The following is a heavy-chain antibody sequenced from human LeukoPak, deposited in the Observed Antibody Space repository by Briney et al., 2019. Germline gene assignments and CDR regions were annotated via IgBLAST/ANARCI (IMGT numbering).Heavy chain of an antibody. V-gene: IGHV3-21*01. CDR1: GFTFSSYN. Sequence: PGGSLRLSCAASGFTFSSYNMNWVRQAPGKGLEWVSSISSSSSYIYYADSVKGRFTISRHNAKNSLYLQMNSLRAEDTAVYYCARGEVHYYGSGSDYWDQGTLVTVSS. J-gene: IGHJ4*02. D-gene: IGHD3-10*01. CDR2: ISSSSSYI. CDR3: ARGEVHYYGSGSDY.